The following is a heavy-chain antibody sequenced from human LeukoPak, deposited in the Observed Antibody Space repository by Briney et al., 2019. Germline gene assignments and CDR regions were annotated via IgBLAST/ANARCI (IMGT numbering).Heavy chain of an antibody. CDR2: IWYDGSNK. Sequence: QSGGSLRLSCAASGFTFSSYGMHWVRQAPGKGLEWVAVIWYDGSNKYYADSVKGRSTISRDNSKNTLYLQMNSLRAEDTAVYYCARSVRRLGGHWFDPWGQGTLVTVSS. J-gene: IGHJ5*02. D-gene: IGHD3-10*01. CDR3: ARSVRRLGGHWFDP. CDR1: GFTFSSYG. V-gene: IGHV3-33*01.